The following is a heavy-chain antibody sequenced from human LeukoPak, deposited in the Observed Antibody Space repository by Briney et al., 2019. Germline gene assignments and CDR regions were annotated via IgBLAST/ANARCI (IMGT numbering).Heavy chain of an antibody. D-gene: IGHD6-13*01. J-gene: IGHJ4*02. CDR1: GGSFSGYY. CDR2: INHSGST. V-gene: IGHV4-34*01. Sequence: PSETLSLTCAVYGGSFSGYYWSWIRQPPGKGLEWIGEINHSGSTNYNPSLKSRVTISVDTSKNQFSLKLSSVTAADTAVYYCASGRSSWYNDYFDCWGQGTLVTVSS. CDR3: ASGRSSWYNDYFDC.